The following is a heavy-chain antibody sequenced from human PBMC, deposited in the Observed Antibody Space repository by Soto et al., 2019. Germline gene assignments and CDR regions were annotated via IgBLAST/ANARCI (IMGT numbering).Heavy chain of an antibody. D-gene: IGHD6-19*01. CDR3: ARGSDYSGWV. V-gene: IGHV6-1*01. J-gene: IGHJ4*02. CDR2: TYYRSKWYS. CDR1: GDSVPSTSTA. Sequence: SQTLSLTCAISGDSVPSTSTAWSWIRQSPSRGLEWLGRTYYRSKWYSDYAVSVKSRITINPDTSKNQFSLQLNSVTPDDTAVYYCARGSDYSGWVWGQGTLVTVSS.